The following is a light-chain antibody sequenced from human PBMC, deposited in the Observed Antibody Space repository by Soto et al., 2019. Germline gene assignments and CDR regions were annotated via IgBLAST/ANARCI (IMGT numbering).Light chain of an antibody. CDR1: SSNIGAGYD. CDR2: GNS. Sequence: QSVLTQPPSVSGAPGQRVTISSTGSSSNIGAGYDVHWYQQLPGTAPKLLIYGNSNRPSGVPDRFSGSKSGTSASLAITGLQAEDEADYYCQSYDSSLSAYVVFGGGTKLTVL. V-gene: IGLV1-40*01. CDR3: QSYDSSLSAYVV. J-gene: IGLJ2*01.